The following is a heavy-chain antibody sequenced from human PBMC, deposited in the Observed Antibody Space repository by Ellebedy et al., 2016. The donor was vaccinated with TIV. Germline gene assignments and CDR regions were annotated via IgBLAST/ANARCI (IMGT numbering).Heavy chain of an antibody. CDR2: INPNTGGT. CDR1: GDTFTDYY. Sequence: AASVKVSCKASGDTFTDYYFHWVRQAPGQGLEWMAWINPNTGGTGYAQKFQDRVTVTRDTSINQVYIELSNLRSDDTAVYYCARTRWQLAFDYWGQGTLITVSS. V-gene: IGHV1-2*02. J-gene: IGHJ4*02. CDR3: ARTRWQLAFDY. D-gene: IGHD6-6*01.